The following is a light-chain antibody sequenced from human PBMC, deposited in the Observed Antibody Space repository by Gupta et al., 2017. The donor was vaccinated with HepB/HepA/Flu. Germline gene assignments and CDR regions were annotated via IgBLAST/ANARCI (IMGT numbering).Light chain of an antibody. CDR1: QSISSY. J-gene: IGKJ1*01. Sequence: DIHMTQSPSSLSASVGDRVTITCRASQSISSYLNWYQQKPGKAPNLLIYAASSLQRGVPSRFSGSGSGTDFTLTISSLQPEDFATYYCQQSSITPRTFGQGTKVEIK. CDR3: QQSSITPRT. CDR2: AAS. V-gene: IGKV1-39*01.